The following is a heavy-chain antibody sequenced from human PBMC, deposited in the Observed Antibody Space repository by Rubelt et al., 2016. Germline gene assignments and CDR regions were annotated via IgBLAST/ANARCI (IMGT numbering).Heavy chain of an antibody. D-gene: IGHD6-19*01. V-gene: IGHV3-9*01. CDR2: ISWNSGSI. CDR1: GFTFDDYA. J-gene: IGHJ4*02. Sequence: EVQLVESGGGLVQPGRSLRLSCAASGFTFDDYAMHWVRQAPGKGLEWVSGISWNSGSIGYADSVKGRVTISRDNAKNALYLQMNSLRAEDTALYYCAKDIAPLYSSGWFDYWGRGTLVTVSS. CDR3: AKDIAPLYSSGWFDY.